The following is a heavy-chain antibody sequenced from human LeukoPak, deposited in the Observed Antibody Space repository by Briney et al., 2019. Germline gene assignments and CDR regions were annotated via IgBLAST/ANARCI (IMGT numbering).Heavy chain of an antibody. CDR2: ISCSGGST. CDR1: GFTFSNYA. J-gene: IGHJ6*02. Sequence: GGSLRLSCAASGFTFSNYAMSWVRQAPGKGLEWVSAISCSGGSTYYADSVKGRFTISRDNSKNTLYLQMNSLRAEDTAVYYCAKANLGYCSGGSCCSGPSGMDVWGQGTTVTVSS. CDR3: AKANLGYCSGGSCCSGPSGMDV. D-gene: IGHD2-15*01. V-gene: IGHV3-23*01.